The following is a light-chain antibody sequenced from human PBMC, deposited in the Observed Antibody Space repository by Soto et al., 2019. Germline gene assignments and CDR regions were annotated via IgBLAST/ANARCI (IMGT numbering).Light chain of an antibody. CDR3: QQYGSSPET. J-gene: IGKJ1*01. CDR2: GAS. V-gene: IGKV3-20*01. CDR1: QSVRSNY. Sequence: EIVMTQSPATLSVSPGERATLSCRASQSVRSNYLAWYQQKPGQAPRLLTYGASSRATGIPDRFSGSGSGTDFTLTISRLEPEDFAVYYCQQYGSSPETFGQGTKVDIK.